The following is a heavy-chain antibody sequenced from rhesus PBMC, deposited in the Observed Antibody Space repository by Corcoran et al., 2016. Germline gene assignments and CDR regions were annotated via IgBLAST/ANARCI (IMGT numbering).Heavy chain of an antibody. CDR2: IYGGSGST. V-gene: IGHV4-127*01. CDR3: ARVPSSAGAFDF. J-gene: IGHJ3*01. Sequence: QVQLQESGPGLVKPSATLSLTCAVSGYSISSGYGWGCISQPPGTGLEWIGQIYGGSGSTYYNPSLKRRVTVSKDTSKNQFSLKLSSVTAADTAVYYCARVPSSAGAFDFWGQGLRVTVSS. CDR1: GYSISSGYG. D-gene: IGHD4-29*01.